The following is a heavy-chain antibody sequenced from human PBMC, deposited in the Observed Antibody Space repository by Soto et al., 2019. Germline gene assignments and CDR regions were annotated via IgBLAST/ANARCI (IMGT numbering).Heavy chain of an antibody. Sequence: QVRLVQSGAEVKKPGSSVKVSCEASGGTFSSYAVTWVRQAPGQGLEWMGGIIPIVTTPNYAQKFQGRLTISADKSTSTSYMELSSLRSEDTGVYYCARVGYNFWSCYHYYGMDVWGQGNTVIVSS. J-gene: IGHJ6*02. CDR1: GGTFSSYA. V-gene: IGHV1-69*06. CDR3: ARVGYNFWSCYHYYGMDV. CDR2: IIPIVTTP. D-gene: IGHD3-3*01.